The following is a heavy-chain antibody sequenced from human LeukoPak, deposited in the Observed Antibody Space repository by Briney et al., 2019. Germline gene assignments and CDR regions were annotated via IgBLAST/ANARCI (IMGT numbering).Heavy chain of an antibody. CDR1: GGSISSYY. CDR2: IYYSGST. V-gene: IGHV4-59*08. Sequence: PSETLSLTCTVSGGSISSYYWSWIRQPPEKGLEWIGYIYYSGSTNYNPSLKSRVTISVDTSKNQFSLKLSSVTAADTAVYYCARHVEVLSASNYYYYGMDVWGQGTTVTVSS. CDR3: ARHVEVLSASNYYYYGMDV. D-gene: IGHD2-15*01. J-gene: IGHJ6*02.